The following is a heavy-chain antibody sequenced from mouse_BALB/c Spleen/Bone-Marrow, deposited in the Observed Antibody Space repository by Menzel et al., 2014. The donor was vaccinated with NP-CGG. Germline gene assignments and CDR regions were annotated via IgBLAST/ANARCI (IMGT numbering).Heavy chain of an antibody. CDR3: ARRKFGNHGFAY. D-gene: IGHD2-10*02. Sequence: QVQLQQSGAELAKPGASVKMSCKASGYTFTSYWTHWVKQRPGQGLEWIGYINPSTDYTECNQKFKDKATLTADKSSSTAYMQLSSLTSEDSAVYYCARRKFGNHGFAYWGQGTLVTVSA. J-gene: IGHJ3*01. CDR2: INPSTDYT. V-gene: IGHV1-7*01. CDR1: GYTFTSYW.